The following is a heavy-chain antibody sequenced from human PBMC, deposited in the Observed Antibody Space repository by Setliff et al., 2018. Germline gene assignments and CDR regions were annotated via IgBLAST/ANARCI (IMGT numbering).Heavy chain of an antibody. D-gene: IGHD3-22*01. Sequence: SGPTLVNPTETLTLACTISGFSLSDGRVGVTWIRQPPGKALEWLATIFSMDQKSYSTSLESRLLISKDTSATQVVLMMTNMNPADTGTYYCARIGTSSVLYGMDVWGQGTTVTVSS. CDR2: IFSMDQK. CDR3: ARIGTSSVLYGMDV. V-gene: IGHV2-26*03. CDR1: GFSLSDGRVG. J-gene: IGHJ6*02.